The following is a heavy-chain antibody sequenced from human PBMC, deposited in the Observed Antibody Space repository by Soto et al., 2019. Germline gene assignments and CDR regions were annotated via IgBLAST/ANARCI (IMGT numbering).Heavy chain of an antibody. Sequence: ASVKVSCKASGVTFSSYTISWVRQAPGQGLEWMGRIIPILGIANYAQKFQGRVTITADKSTSTAYMELSSLRSEDTAVYYCARSDCSGGSCYLGWFDPWGQGTLVTVSS. CDR3: ARSDCSGGSCYLGWFDP. CDR2: IIPILGIA. D-gene: IGHD2-15*01. J-gene: IGHJ5*02. CDR1: GVTFSSYT. V-gene: IGHV1-69*02.